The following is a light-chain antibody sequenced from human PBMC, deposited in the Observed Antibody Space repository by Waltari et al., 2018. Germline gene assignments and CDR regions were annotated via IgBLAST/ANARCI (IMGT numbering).Light chain of an antibody. J-gene: IGKJ3*01. CDR3: QKYNNLPPVFT. CDR2: CAY. CDR1: QSVRSN. V-gene: IGKV3-15*01. Sequence: DIVMTQSPATPSVSTGERATLSCSASQSVRSNLAWYKQKPGQAPRLLIYCAYTRATGIPARFSGSGSGTDFTLTISSLQAEDFAVYYCQKYNNLPPVFTFGPGTKVDIK.